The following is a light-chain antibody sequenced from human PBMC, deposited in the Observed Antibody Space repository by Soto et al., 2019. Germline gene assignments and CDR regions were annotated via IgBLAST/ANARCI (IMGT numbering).Light chain of an antibody. J-gene: IGLJ1*01. CDR3: CSYAGEGV. CDR2: EVS. V-gene: IGLV2-23*02. Sequence: QSALTQPASVSGSPGQSITICRAGTSSDVGSYNLVSWYQQHPGKAPKLMIYEVSKRPSGVSNRFSGSKSGNTASLTISGLQAEDEADCYCCSYAGEGVFGTGTKVTVL. CDR1: SSDVGSYNL.